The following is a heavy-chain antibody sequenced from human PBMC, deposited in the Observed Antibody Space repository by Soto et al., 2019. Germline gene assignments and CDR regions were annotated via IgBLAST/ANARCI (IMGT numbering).Heavy chain of an antibody. CDR2: IYYSGST. CDR1: GGSISSYY. V-gene: IGHV4-59*01. D-gene: IGHD2-21*01. CDR3: ATGRPVMATLGFDY. Sequence: SETLSLTCAVSGGSISSYYWSWIRQPPGKGLEWIGYIYYSGSTNYNPSLKSRVTISVDTSKNQFSLKLSSVTAADTAVYYCATGRPVMATLGFDYWGQGTLVTVS. J-gene: IGHJ4*02.